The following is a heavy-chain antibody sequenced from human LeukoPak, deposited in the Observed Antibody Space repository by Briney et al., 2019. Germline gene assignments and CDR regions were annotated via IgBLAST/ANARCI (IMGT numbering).Heavy chain of an antibody. CDR2: ISGSGGRT. J-gene: IGHJ4*02. CDR1: GFAFSSYA. Sequence: GGSLRLSCAASGFAFSSYAMSWVRQAPGKGLEWVSGISGSGGRTYYADSVKGRFTISRDNSKNTLYLQMNSLRAEDTAIYYCAKDGGTDDVYYFDYWGQGTLVTVSS. CDR3: AKDGGTDDVYYFDY. V-gene: IGHV3-23*01. D-gene: IGHD1-1*01.